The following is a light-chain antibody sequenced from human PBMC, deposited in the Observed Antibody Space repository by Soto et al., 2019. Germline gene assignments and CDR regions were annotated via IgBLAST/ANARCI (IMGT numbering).Light chain of an antibody. Sequence: QSVLTQPPSVSGAPGQRVTISCTGSSSNIGAGNDVHWYRQLPGTAPKLLIYGNTNRPSGVPDRFSGSKSGTSASLAITGLQAEDEADYYCQSYESSLSGYVVGPGTKLTVL. CDR1: SSNIGAGND. J-gene: IGLJ1*01. CDR2: GNT. CDR3: QSYESSLSGYV. V-gene: IGLV1-40*01.